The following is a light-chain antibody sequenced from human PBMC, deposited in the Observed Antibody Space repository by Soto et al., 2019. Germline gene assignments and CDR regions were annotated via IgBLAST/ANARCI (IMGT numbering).Light chain of an antibody. CDR3: SSYISSSTYV. Sequence: QSALTQPASVSGSPGQSITISCIGTSSDIGRYNYVSWYQQYPGKAPKFIIYDVSNRPSGVSNRFSGSKSGNTASLTISGLQAEDEADYYCSSYISSSTYVFGTGTKVPVL. J-gene: IGLJ1*01. CDR2: DVS. CDR1: SSDIGRYNY. V-gene: IGLV2-14*01.